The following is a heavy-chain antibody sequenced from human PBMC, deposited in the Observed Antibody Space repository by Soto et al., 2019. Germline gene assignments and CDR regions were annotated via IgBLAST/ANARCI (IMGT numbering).Heavy chain of an antibody. J-gene: IGHJ4*02. D-gene: IGHD6-13*01. CDR2: FYPGDSTT. Sequence: GESLKISCKGSGYSFTSYWIGWVRQMPGKGLEWMGIFYPGDSTTRYSPSFQGQVTISADKSISTAYLQWSSLRASDTAVYYCAKDWDSSSWGFLDYWGQGTLVTVSS. CDR1: GYSFTSYW. CDR3: AKDWDSSSWGFLDY. V-gene: IGHV5-51*01.